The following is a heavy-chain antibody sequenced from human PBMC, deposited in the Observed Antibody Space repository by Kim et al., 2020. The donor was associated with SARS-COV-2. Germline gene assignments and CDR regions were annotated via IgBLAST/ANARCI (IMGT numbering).Heavy chain of an antibody. D-gene: IGHD5-18*01. Sequence: ASVKVSCKASGYTFTSYYMHWVRQAPGQGLEWMGIINPSGGSTSYAQKFQGRVTMTRDTSTSTVYMELSSLRSEDTAVYYCARDFPGGYSYGRLPYNWFDPWGQGTLVTVSS. V-gene: IGHV1-46*01. CDR3: ARDFPGGYSYGRLPYNWFDP. CDR2: INPSGGST. CDR1: GYTFTSYY. J-gene: IGHJ5*02.